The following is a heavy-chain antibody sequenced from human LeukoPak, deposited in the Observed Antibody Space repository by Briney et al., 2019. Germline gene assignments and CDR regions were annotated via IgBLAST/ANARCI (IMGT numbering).Heavy chain of an antibody. J-gene: IGHJ4*02. D-gene: IGHD3-22*01. Sequence: GASVKVSCKASGYTFTGYYMHWVRQAPGQGLEWMGGINPNSGGTNYAQKFQVRVTMTRDTSISTAYMELSRLRSDDAAVYYCARVRGGDSSGYYLGDFDYWGQGTLVTVSS. CDR3: ARVRGGDSSGYYLGDFDY. CDR2: INPNSGGT. CDR1: GYTFTGYY. V-gene: IGHV1-2*02.